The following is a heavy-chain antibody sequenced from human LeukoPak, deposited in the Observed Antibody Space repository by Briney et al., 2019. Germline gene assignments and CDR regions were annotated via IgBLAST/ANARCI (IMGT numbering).Heavy chain of an antibody. CDR3: ARTRSSSPRSYYFDY. CDR2: IIPILGIA. V-gene: IGHV1-69*04. D-gene: IGHD6-6*01. CDR1: GVTFSSYA. J-gene: IGHJ4*02. Sequence: SVKVSCKASGVTFSSYAISWVRQAPGQGLEWMGRIIPILGIANYAQKFQGRVTITTDKSTSTAYMELSSLRSEDTAVYYCARTRSSSPRSYYFDYWGQGTLVTVSS.